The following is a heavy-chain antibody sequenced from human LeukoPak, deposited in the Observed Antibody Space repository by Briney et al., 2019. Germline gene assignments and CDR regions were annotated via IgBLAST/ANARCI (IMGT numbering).Heavy chain of an antibody. CDR2: IYYSGST. D-gene: IGHD5-18*01. Sequence: PSQTLSLTCTVSGGSISSGDYYWSWIRQPPGKGLEWIGYIYYSGSTYYNPSLKSRVTISVDMSKNQFSLKLSSVTAADTAVYYCAKASVDTAMVYYWGQGTLVTVSS. CDR3: AKASVDTAMVYY. V-gene: IGHV4-30-4*01. CDR1: GGSISSGDYY. J-gene: IGHJ4*02.